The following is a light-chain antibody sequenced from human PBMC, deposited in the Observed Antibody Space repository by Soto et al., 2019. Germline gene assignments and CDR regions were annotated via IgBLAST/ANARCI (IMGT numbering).Light chain of an antibody. J-gene: IGKJ5*01. CDR1: QSVSTNY. CDR2: GAS. V-gene: IGKV3-20*01. CDR3: QQYGSSPPIT. Sequence: EIVLTQSPGTLPLSPGQRATLSCRASQSVSTNYLAWYQQKPGQAPRLLIYGASYRATGTPDRFSGNGSGTDFTLTISGLEPEDFAVYFCQQYGSSPPITFGQGTRLEIK.